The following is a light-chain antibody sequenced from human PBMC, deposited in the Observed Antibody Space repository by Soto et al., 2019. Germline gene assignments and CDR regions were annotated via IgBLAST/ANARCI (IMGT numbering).Light chain of an antibody. V-gene: IGLV2-14*01. CDR2: EVS. CDR1: SSDVGGYNY. J-gene: IGLJ2*01. CDR3: SSYTSSSTRDVV. Sequence: QAVVTQPASVSGSPGQSLTISCTGTSSDVGGYNYVSWYQQHPGKAPKLMIYEVSNRPSGVSNRFSGSKSGNTASLTISGLQAEDEADYYCSSYTSSSTRDVVFGGGTKLTVL.